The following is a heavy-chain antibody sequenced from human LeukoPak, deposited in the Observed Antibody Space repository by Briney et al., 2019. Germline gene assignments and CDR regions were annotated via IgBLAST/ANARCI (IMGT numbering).Heavy chain of an antibody. J-gene: IGHJ6*04. D-gene: IGHD3-10*01. CDR3: ARRSMVQHLDV. V-gene: IGHV7-4-1*02. Sequence: ASVKVSCKASGYTFTNYAMNWVRQAPGQGREWMGWINTNTGNPTYAQGFTGRFVFSLDTSVSTAYLQISSLKTEDTAVYYCARRSMVQHLDVWGKGTTVTVSS. CDR1: GYTFTNYA. CDR2: INTNTGNP.